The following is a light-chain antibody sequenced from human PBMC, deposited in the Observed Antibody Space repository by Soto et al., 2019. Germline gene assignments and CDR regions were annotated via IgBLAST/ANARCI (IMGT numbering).Light chain of an antibody. CDR1: QSISSW. V-gene: IGKV1-5*03. J-gene: IGKJ1*01. CDR3: QQYDTYWT. Sequence: DIQMTQSPSTLSASVGDRVIITCRASQSISSWLAWYQQKPGKAPKLLIYKASTLESGAPSRFSGSGSGTDFTLTSSSLQADDFATYYCQQYDTYWTFGQGTKVEIK. CDR2: KAS.